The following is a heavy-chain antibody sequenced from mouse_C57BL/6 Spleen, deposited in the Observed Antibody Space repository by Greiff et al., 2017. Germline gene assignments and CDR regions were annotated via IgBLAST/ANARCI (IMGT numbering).Heavy chain of an antibody. J-gene: IGHJ3*01. D-gene: IGHD1-1*01. Sequence: QVQLQQPGAELVMPGASVKLSCKASGYTFTSYWMHWVKQRPGQGLEWIGEIDPSDSYTNYNQKFKGKSTLTVDKSSSTAYMQLSSLTSEDSAVYYCARSYVGNPAWFAYWGQGTLVTVSA. CDR1: GYTFTSYW. V-gene: IGHV1-69*01. CDR3: ARSYVGNPAWFAY. CDR2: IDPSDSYT.